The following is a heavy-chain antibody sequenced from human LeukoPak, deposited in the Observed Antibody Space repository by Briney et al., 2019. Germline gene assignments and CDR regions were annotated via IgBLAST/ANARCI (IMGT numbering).Heavy chain of an antibody. CDR1: GGSFSGYY. CDR2: INHSGST. Sequence: SETLSLTCAVYGGSFSGYYWSWIRQPPGKGLEWIGEINHSGSTNYNPSLKSRVTISVDTSKNQFSLKLSSVTAADTAVYYCARGPFSYDLWSGRNDAFDIWGQGTMVTVSS. J-gene: IGHJ3*02. CDR3: ARGPFSYDLWSGRNDAFDI. V-gene: IGHV4-34*01. D-gene: IGHD3-3*01.